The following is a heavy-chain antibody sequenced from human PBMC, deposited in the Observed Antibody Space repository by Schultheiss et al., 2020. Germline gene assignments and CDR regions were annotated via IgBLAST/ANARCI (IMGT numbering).Heavy chain of an antibody. J-gene: IGHJ4*02. CDR1: GFTFSSYT. D-gene: IGHD3-22*01. CDR3: ARGFYHEGSGYSPLFY. Sequence: GGSLRLSCAASGFTFSSYTMHWVRQAPGKGLESVAVISYDGSNKYYADSVKGRFTISRDNSKNTLYLQMDSLRAEDTAVYYCARGFYHEGSGYSPLFYWGQGTLVTVSS. CDR2: ISYDGSNK. V-gene: IGHV3-30*04.